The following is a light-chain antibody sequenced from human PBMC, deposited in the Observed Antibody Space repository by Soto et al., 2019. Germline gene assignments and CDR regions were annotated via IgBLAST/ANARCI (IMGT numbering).Light chain of an antibody. J-gene: IGKJ1*01. CDR2: GTS. CDR3: QQYERSPWT. CDR1: QSVSTRY. Sequence: EIVLTQSPGTLSLSPGERATLSCRASQSVSTRYLVWYQHKPGQAPRLLIYGTSSRATGIPDRFSGSGSGTDFTLTISRLEPEDFAVYYCQQYERSPWTFGQGTKVDIK. V-gene: IGKV3-20*01.